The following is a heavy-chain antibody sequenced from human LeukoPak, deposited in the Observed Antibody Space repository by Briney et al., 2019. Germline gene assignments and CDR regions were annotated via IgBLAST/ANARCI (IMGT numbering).Heavy chain of an antibody. CDR1: VFTFSDYY. Sequence: GGSLRLSCAASVFTFSDYYMSWIRQAPGKGLEWVSYISSSGSTIYYADSVKGRFTISRDNAKNSLYLQMNSLRAEDTAVYHCARDQSYGDGNWFDPWGQGTLVTVSS. V-gene: IGHV3-11*04. D-gene: IGHD1-26*01. CDR3: ARDQSYGDGNWFDP. CDR2: ISSSGSTI. J-gene: IGHJ5*02.